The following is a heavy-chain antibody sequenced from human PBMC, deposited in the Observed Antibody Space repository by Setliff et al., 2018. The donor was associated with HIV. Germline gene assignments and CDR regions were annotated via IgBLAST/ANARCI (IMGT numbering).Heavy chain of an antibody. CDR1: GYTFTSYD. Sequence: GASVKVSCKASGYTFTSYDINWVRQATGQGLEWMGWMNPNSGNTGYAQKFQGRATMTRNTSISTAYMELSSLRSEDTAVYYCARGGYYYGSGKGNWFDPWGQGTLVTVSS. V-gene: IGHV1-8*02. CDR3: ARGGYYYGSGKGNWFDP. D-gene: IGHD3-10*01. J-gene: IGHJ5*02. CDR2: MNPNSGNT.